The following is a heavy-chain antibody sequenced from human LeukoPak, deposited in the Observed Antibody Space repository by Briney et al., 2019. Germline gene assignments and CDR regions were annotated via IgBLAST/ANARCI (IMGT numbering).Heavy chain of an antibody. J-gene: IGHJ4*02. V-gene: IGHV3-23*01. CDR2: ISGTGGTT. CDR3: AKDSGYDRYPQDY. D-gene: IGHD3-22*01. Sequence: GGSLRLSCAASGFTFSSYGMSWVRQAPGKGLEWVSAISGTGGTTYYADSVKGRFTISRDNSKNTLYLQMNSLRAEDTAVYYCAKDSGYDRYPQDYWGQGTLVTVSS. CDR1: GFTFSSYG.